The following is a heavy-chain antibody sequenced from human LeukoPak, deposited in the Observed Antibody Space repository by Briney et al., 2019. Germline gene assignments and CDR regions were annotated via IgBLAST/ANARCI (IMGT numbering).Heavy chain of an antibody. CDR2: IYYSGST. D-gene: IGHD2-2*01. CDR1: GGSISSYY. V-gene: IGHV4-59*08. CDR3: ARHEAVVVPAAKDRRGLAYYYYGMDV. J-gene: IGHJ6*02. Sequence: PSETLSFTCTVSGGSISSYYWSWIRQPPGKGLEWIGYIYYSGSTNYNPSLKSRVTISVDTSKNQFSLKLSSVTAADTAVYYCARHEAVVVPAAKDRRGLAYYYYGMDVWGQGTTVTVSS.